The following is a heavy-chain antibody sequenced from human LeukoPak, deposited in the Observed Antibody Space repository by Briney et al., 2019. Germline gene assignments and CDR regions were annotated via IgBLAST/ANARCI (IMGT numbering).Heavy chain of an antibody. V-gene: IGHV1-8*01. CDR1: GYTFTSYD. J-gene: IGHJ5*02. CDR2: MDPNSGDT. Sequence: VASVKVSCKASGYTFTSYDINWVRQAPGQGLEWMGWMDPNSGDTGYPQKFQGRVTMTRDTSITTAYMELSSLRSEDMAAYYCARSGFGSGISFDLWGQGTLVTVSS. D-gene: IGHD3-10*01. CDR3: ARSGFGSGISFDL.